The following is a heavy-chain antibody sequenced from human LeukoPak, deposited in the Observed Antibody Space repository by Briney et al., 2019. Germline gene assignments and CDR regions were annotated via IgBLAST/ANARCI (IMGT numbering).Heavy chain of an antibody. V-gene: IGHV1-8*01. Sequence: ASVKVSCKASGYTFTSYDINWVRQATGQGLEWMGWMNPNSGNTGYAQKFQGRVTMTRNTSISTAYMELSSLRAEDTALYYCAKDMGQGGSRYSGSFYWGQGTLVTVSS. CDR3: AKDMGQGGSRYSGSFY. CDR1: GYTFTSYD. J-gene: IGHJ4*02. D-gene: IGHD1-26*01. CDR2: MNPNSGNT.